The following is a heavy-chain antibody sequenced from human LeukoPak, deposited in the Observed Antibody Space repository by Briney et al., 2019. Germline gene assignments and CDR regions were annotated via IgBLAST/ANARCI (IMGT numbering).Heavy chain of an antibody. D-gene: IGHD2-2*01. CDR2: IYSGGST. J-gene: IGHJ5*02. V-gene: IGHV3-53*01. Sequence: GGSLRLSCAASGFTVSSNYMSWVRQAPGKGLEWVSVIYSGGSTYYADSVKGRFTISRDNSKNTLYLQMNSLRAEDTAVYYCAKEVPQDIVVVPAAIMWFDPWGQGTLVTVSS. CDR3: AKEVPQDIVVVPAAIMWFDP. CDR1: GFTVSSNY.